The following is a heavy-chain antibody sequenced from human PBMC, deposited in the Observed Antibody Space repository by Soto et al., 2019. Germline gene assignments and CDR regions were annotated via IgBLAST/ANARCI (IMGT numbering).Heavy chain of an antibody. CDR2: IYSGGST. V-gene: IGHV3-66*01. CDR1: GFTVSSNY. Sequence: GGSLRLSCTASGFTVSSNYMNWVRQAPGKGLEWVSAIYSGGSTYYADSVKGRFTISRDNSKNTLYLQMNSLRAEDTAVYYCARIDDYGDNYYYYYMDVWGKGTTVTVSS. D-gene: IGHD4-17*01. J-gene: IGHJ6*03. CDR3: ARIDDYGDNYYYYYMDV.